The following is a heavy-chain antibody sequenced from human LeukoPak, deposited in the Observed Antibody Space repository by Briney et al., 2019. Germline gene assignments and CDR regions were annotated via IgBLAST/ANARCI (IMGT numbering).Heavy chain of an antibody. V-gene: IGHV4-39*01. CDR2: INYRGST. D-gene: IGHD6-6*01. CDR3: ARLEDSSSANNWFDP. Sequence: PSETLSLTCSVSGGTISRSPDYWAWIRQPPGKGLEWIGSINYRGSTYYNPSLKSRVTVSVDTSKNQFSLRLSSVTAADTAIYFCARLEDSSSANNWFDPWGQGTLVTVSS. J-gene: IGHJ5*02. CDR1: GGTISRSPDY.